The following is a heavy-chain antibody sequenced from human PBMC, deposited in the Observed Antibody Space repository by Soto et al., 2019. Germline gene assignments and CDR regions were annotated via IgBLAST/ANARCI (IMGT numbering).Heavy chain of an antibody. CDR2: IFWNDDK. CDR1: GFSLTTSGVG. V-gene: IGHV2-5*01. J-gene: IGHJ4*02. Sequence: ESGPTLVNPTQTLTLTCTFSGFSLTTSGVGVGWIRQPPGKALEWLALIFWNDDKRYSPSLKSRLTITKDTSKNQVVLTMTNMDPVDTAKYYCAHRRTIDYGDYVGYWGQGTLVTVSS. D-gene: IGHD4-17*01. CDR3: AHRRTIDYGDYVGY.